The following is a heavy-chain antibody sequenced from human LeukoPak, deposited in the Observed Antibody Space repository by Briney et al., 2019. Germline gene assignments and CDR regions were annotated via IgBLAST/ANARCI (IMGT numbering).Heavy chain of an antibody. Sequence: GGSLRLSCAVSGFTFSSYAMSWVRQAPGKGLEWVATISGSDGRTYYADSVKGRFTISRDNSKNTLYLQMNSLRAEDTAVYYCAKVTITMIVDSYYFDYWGQGTLVTVSS. D-gene: IGHD3-22*01. V-gene: IGHV3-23*01. CDR2: ISGSDGRT. CDR1: GFTFSSYA. J-gene: IGHJ4*02. CDR3: AKVTITMIVDSYYFDY.